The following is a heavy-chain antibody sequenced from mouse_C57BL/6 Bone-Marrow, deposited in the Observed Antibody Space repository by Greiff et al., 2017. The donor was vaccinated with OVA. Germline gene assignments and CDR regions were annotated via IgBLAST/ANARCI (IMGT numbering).Heavy chain of an antibody. D-gene: IGHD1-1*01. Sequence: QVQLQQSGAELVKPGASVKISCKASGYAFSSYWITWVKQRPGRGLEGMGQIYPGNGVPNYNEKFKGKATLTADKSSSTAYMQLSSLTSEDSAVYFCARGHYGSSFWGQGTLVTVSA. J-gene: IGHJ3*01. CDR1: GYAFSSYW. CDR3: ARGHYGSSF. CDR2: IYPGNGVP. V-gene: IGHV1-80*01.